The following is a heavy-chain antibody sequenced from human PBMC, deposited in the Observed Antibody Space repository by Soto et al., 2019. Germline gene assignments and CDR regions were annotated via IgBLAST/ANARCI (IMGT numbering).Heavy chain of an antibody. CDR3: AREYCTSSSCYGVDYYYGMDV. CDR2: ISGYNDNT. CDR1: GDTFSTHG. D-gene: IGHD2-2*01. J-gene: IGHJ6*02. V-gene: IGHV1-18*01. Sequence: ASVKVSCKASGDTFSTHGISWVRQAPGQGLEWMGWISGYNDNTKYAQKFQGRVIMTADTSTSTAYMELRSLRSDDTAMYYCAREYCTSSSCYGVDYYYGMDVWGQGTTVTVSS.